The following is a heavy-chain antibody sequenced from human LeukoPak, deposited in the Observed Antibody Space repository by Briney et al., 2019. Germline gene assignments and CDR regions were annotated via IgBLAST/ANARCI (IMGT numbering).Heavy chain of an antibody. J-gene: IGHJ5*02. V-gene: IGHV1-2*02. CDR2: IHPNSGGT. D-gene: IGHD2-2*01. CDR1: GYTFTGHY. CDR3: AREGYCTTNSCPGHH. Sequence: GASVKVSCRASGYTFTGHYIHWVRQSPGQGLEWMGWIHPNSGGTNYAQKFQGRVTLTRDTSISTAYIELSRLRSDDTAVYFCAREGYCTTNSCPGHHWGQGTLVTVSS.